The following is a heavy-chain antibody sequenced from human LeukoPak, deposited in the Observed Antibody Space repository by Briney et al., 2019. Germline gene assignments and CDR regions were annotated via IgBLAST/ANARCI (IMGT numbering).Heavy chain of an antibody. CDR2: IYYSGST. D-gene: IGHD4-17*01. V-gene: IGHV4-39*07. J-gene: IGHJ6*03. CDR3: AGTTGTSHYYYYYMDV. CDR1: GGSISSSSYY. Sequence: SETLSLTCTVSGGSISSSSYYWGWIRQPPGKGLEWIGSIYYSGSTNYNPSLKSRVTISVDTSKNQFSLKLSSVTAADTAVYYCAGTTGTSHYYYYYMDVWGKGTTVTVSS.